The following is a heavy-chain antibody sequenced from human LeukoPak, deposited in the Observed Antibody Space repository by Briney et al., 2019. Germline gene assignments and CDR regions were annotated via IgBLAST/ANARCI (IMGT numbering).Heavy chain of an antibody. CDR2: ISGDKSHT. J-gene: IGHJ4*02. CDR1: GFTFSTYW. V-gene: IGHV3-74*01. Sequence: GGSLRLSCAGSGFTFSTYWIHWVRQAPGQGLVWVSGISGDKSHTAYADSVKGRFTISRDNAKNTLHLQMNSLRDEDTAVYYCAKRPYYYDSSGYYFDYWGQGTLVTVSS. D-gene: IGHD3-22*01. CDR3: AKRPYYYDSSGYYFDY.